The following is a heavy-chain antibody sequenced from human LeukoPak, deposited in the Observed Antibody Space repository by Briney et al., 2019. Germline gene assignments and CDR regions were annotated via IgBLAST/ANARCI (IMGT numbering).Heavy chain of an antibody. CDR3: ARGHDFWSGYYTWFDP. CDR2: INHSGST. CDR1: GGSFSGYY. J-gene: IGHJ5*02. V-gene: IGHV4-34*01. D-gene: IGHD3-3*01. Sequence: SETLSLTCAVYGGSFSGYYWSWIRQSPGKGLEWIGEINHSGSTNYNPSLKSRVTISVDTSKNQFSLKLSSVTAADTAVCYCARGHDFWSGYYTWFDPWGQGTLVTVSS.